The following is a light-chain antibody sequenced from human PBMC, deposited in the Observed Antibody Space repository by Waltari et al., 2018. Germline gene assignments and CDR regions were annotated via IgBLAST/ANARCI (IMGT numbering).Light chain of an antibody. CDR1: SRDGGGQTY. CDR3: SSYTSSSTLVV. CDR2: DVN. J-gene: IGLJ2*01. V-gene: IGLV2-14*03. Sequence: QSALTQPASVSGSPGQSITISCTGTSRDGGGQTYLSWYQQHPGNAPTPTIYDVNNRPSGVSNRFSGSKSGNTASLTISGLQAEDEADYYCSSYTSSSTLVVFGGGTKLTVL.